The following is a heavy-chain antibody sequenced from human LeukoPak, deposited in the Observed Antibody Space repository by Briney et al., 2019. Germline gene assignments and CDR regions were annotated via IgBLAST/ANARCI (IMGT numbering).Heavy chain of an antibody. CDR1: GGSFSGYY. CDR3: AGGRFRQLGWFDP. J-gene: IGHJ5*02. V-gene: IGHV4-34*01. CDR2: INHSGST. Sequence: SETLSLTCAVYGGSFSGYYWSWIRQPPGKGLEWIGEINHSGSTNYNPSLKSRVTISVDTSKNQFSLKLSSVTAADTAVYYCAGGRFRQLGWFDPWGQGTLATVSS. D-gene: IGHD6-13*01.